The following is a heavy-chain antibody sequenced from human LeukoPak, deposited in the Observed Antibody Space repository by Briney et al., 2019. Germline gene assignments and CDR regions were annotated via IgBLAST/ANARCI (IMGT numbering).Heavy chain of an antibody. CDR2: ISGSGGST. Sequence: PGGSLRLSSAASGFTFSSSAMSWVRQAPGKGLEWVSGISGSGGSTHYADSVKGRFTISRDNSKNTLYLQMNSLRAEDTAVYYCVRDLGGRSGHWGQGTLVTVSS. J-gene: IGHJ4*02. CDR1: GFTFSSSA. V-gene: IGHV3-23*01. D-gene: IGHD1-26*01. CDR3: VRDLGGRSGH.